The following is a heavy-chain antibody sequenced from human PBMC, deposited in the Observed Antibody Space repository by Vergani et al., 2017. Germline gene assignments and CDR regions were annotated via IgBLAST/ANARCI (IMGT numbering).Heavy chain of an antibody. J-gene: IGHJ6*03. CDR2: IDRTGRT. D-gene: IGHD3-16*02. CDR3: ARASLRALVGYYYYMDV. CDR1: GYSISSGYF. V-gene: IGHV4-38-2*02. Sequence: QVQLQESGPRLVKPSETLSLICSVSGYSISSGYFLGWIRQSPGKGLEWLGTIDRTGRTHLSPSLKSRLTISGDTTKNQFSLRLTSATAADTAVYFCARASLRALVGYYYYMDVWGKGKTVVVAS.